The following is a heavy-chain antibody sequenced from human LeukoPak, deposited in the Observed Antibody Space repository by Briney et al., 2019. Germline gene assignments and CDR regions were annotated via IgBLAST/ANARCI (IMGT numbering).Heavy chain of an antibody. CDR2: ISSNGGST. CDR3: ARRFKYQLLWGVVGYFDL. D-gene: IGHD2-2*01. Sequence: PGGSLRLSCAASGFTFSSYAMHWVRQAPGKGLEYVSAISSNGGSTYYANSVKGRFTISRDNSKNTLYLQMGSLRAEDMAVYYCARRFKYQLLWGVVGYFDLWGRGTLVTVSS. V-gene: IGHV3-64*01. CDR1: GFTFSSYA. J-gene: IGHJ2*01.